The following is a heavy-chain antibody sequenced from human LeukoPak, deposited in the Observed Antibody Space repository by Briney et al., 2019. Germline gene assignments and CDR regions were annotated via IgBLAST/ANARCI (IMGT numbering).Heavy chain of an antibody. CDR2: VNHSGST. J-gene: IGHJ2*01. Sequence: PSETLSLTCAVYGGSFSGYYWSWIRQPPGKGLEWIGEVNHSGSTNYNPSLKSRVTISVGTSKNQFSLKLSSVTAADTAVYYCARDYGDYDRDWYFDLWGRGTLVTVSS. D-gene: IGHD4-17*01. CDR1: GGSFSGYY. CDR3: ARDYGDYDRDWYFDL. V-gene: IGHV4-34*01.